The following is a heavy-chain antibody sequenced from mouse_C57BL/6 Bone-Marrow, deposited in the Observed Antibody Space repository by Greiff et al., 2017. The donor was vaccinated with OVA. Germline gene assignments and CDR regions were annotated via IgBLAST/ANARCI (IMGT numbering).Heavy chain of an antibody. CDR1: GYTFTSYW. J-gene: IGHJ2*01. CDR3: AREDYYGSSYGFDY. Sequence: QVQLQQPGAELVRPGSSVKLSCKASGYTFTSYWMHWVKQRPIQGLEWIGNIDPSDSETHYNQKFKDKATLTVDKSSSTAYMQLSSLTSEDSAVYYCAREDYYGSSYGFDYWGRGTTLTVSS. V-gene: IGHV1-52*01. CDR2: IDPSDSET. D-gene: IGHD1-1*01.